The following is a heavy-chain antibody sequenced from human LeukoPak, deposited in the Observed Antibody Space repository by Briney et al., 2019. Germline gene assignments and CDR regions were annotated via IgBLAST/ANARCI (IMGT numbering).Heavy chain of an antibody. CDR1: GFTFSNAW. CDR2: IKSNTDGGTT. CDR3: TTVQAPVAMFY. D-gene: IGHD3-10*02. Sequence: PGGSLRLSCAASGFTFSNAWMSWVRQAPGKGLEWVGRIKSNTDGGTTDYAAPVKGRFTISRDDSKNTLYLQMNSLKTEDTAVYYCTTVQAPVAMFYWGQGTLVTVSS. V-gene: IGHV3-15*01. J-gene: IGHJ4*02.